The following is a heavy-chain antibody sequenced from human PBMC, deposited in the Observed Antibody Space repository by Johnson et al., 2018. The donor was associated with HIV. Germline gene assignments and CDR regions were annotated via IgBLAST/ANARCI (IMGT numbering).Heavy chain of an antibody. CDR2: IRNDGSVT. CDR3: TRGLEYYDSTGVRSASFDI. J-gene: IGHJ3*02. Sequence: VQLVESGGGLVQPGGSLRLSCAASGFDFSSSWMHWVRQAPGKGLVWVSRIRNDGSVTTYADSVKGRFFISSDNSKNALYLQMNSLRAEDTAVYYCTRGLEYYDSTGVRSASFDIWGQGTMVIVSP. D-gene: IGHD3-22*01. CDR1: GFDFSSSW. V-gene: IGHV3-74*02.